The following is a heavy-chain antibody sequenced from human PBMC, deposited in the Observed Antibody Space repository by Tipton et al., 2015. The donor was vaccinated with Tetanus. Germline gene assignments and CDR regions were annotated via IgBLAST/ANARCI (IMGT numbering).Heavy chain of an antibody. CDR1: GFTFSNYG. CDR2: MSKDGGFK. Sequence: SLRLSCAASGFTFSNYGMHWVRQAPGKGLEWVAVMSKDGGFKHYVDSAKGRFTISRDNSKNALYLQMNSLRAEDTAVYYCAKLGAVTTPAYWGQGTLVTVSS. CDR3: AKLGAVTTPAY. J-gene: IGHJ4*02. V-gene: IGHV3-30*18. D-gene: IGHD4-17*01.